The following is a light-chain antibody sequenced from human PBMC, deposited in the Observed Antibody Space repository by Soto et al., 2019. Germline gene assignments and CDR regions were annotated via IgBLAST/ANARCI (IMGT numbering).Light chain of an antibody. CDR2: DAS. Sequence: DIQMTQSPSSLSASVGDRVTITCQASQGISNFLNWYQHHPGKAPKLLIYDASNLETGVPSRFSGSGSGTDFTFTISSLQPEDIATYYCQQYDNLPYTFGQGTKLDIK. CDR1: QGISNF. CDR3: QQYDNLPYT. J-gene: IGKJ2*01. V-gene: IGKV1-33*01.